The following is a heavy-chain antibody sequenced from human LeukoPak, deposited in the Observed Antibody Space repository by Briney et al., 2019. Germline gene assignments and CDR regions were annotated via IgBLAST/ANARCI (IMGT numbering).Heavy chain of an antibody. CDR1: GFTFTNYA. CDR2: ISGSGGST. J-gene: IGHJ3*02. D-gene: IGHD2-2*01. Sequence: GGSLRLSCAASGFTFTNYAMSWVRQAPGKGLEWVSAISGSGGSTYYADSVKGRFTISRDDSKNTLFLQMNSLRAEDTAVYYCVKDPDPRYCSSTSCSPIWGQGTMVTVSS. V-gene: IGHV3-23*01. CDR3: VKDPDPRYCSSTSCSPI.